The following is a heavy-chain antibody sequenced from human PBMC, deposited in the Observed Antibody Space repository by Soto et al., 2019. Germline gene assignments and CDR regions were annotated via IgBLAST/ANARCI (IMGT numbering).Heavy chain of an antibody. V-gene: IGHV1-46*01. J-gene: IGHJ6*02. CDR2: INPSGGST. CDR1: GYTFTSYY. CDR3: ARDRGLRYFDWPHHYYYYYGMDV. D-gene: IGHD3-9*01. Sequence: GASVKVSCKASGYTFTSYYMHWVRQAPGQGLEWMGIINPSGGSTSYAQKFQGRVTMTRDTSTSTVYMELSSLRSEDTAVYYCARDRGLRYFDWPHHYYYYYGMDVWGQVPKVTVSS.